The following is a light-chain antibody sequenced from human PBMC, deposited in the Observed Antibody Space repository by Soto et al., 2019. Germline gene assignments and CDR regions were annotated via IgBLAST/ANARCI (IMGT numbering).Light chain of an antibody. Sequence: QSVLTQPPSVSGAPGQRVTISCTGSSSNIGAGYDVHWYQQLPGTAPKLLIYANNNRPSGVPDRFFGSKSGTSASLAITGLQAEDEADYYCQSYDGSLSGVLFGGGTKLIVL. CDR3: QSYDGSLSGVL. J-gene: IGLJ2*01. V-gene: IGLV1-40*01. CDR1: SSNIGAGYD. CDR2: ANN.